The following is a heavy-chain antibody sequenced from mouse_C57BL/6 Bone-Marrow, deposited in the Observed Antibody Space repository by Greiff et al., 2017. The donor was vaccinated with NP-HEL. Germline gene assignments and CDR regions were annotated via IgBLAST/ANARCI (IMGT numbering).Heavy chain of an antibody. CDR2: INPNNGGT. Sequence: VHVKQSGPELVKPGASVKMSCKASGYTFTDYNMHWVKQSHGKSLEWIGYINPNNGGTSYNQKFKGKATLTVNKSSSTAYMELRSLTSEDSAVYYCARGLDGYFDVWGTGTTVTVSS. V-gene: IGHV1-22*01. J-gene: IGHJ1*03. CDR3: ARGLDGYFDV. CDR1: GYTFTDYN.